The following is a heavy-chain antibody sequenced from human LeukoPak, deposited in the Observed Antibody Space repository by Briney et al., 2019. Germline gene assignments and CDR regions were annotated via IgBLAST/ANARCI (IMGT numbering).Heavy chain of an antibody. CDR1: GGSISSSSYY. V-gene: IGHV4-39*07. CDR3: ARDSTTSGPMDV. J-gene: IGHJ6*03. D-gene: IGHD5-12*01. Sequence: PSETLSLTCTVSGGSISSSSYYWGWIRQPPGKGLEWIGSIYYSGSTYYNPSLKSRVTISVDTSKNQFSLKLSSVTAADTAVYYCARDSTTSGPMDVWGKGTTVTVSS. CDR2: IYYSGST.